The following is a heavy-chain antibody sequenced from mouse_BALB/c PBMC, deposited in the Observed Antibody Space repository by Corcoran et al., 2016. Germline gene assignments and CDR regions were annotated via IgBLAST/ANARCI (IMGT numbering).Heavy chain of an antibody. J-gene: IGHJ3*01. CDR3: ARIMGLTGTPFAY. CDR2: IWWDDDK. D-gene: IGHD4-1*01. CDR1: GFSLSTSGMG. V-gene: IGHV8-8*01. Sequence: QVTLKESGPGILQPSQTLSLTCSFSGFSLSTSGMGVGWIRQPSGKGLEWLAHIWWDDDKRYNPALKSRLKISKDTSSNQVFLTIASVDTADTATYYCARIMGLTGTPFAYWGQGTLVTVSA.